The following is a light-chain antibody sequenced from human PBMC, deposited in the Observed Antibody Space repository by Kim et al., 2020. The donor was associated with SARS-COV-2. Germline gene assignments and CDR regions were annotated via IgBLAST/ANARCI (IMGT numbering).Light chain of an antibody. CDR2: DAS. V-gene: IGKV3-11*01. Sequence: LCPGERDTLSGRARQSVTSFLAWYQQKPGQAPRLLIYDASNRATGIPARFSGSGSGTDFTLTISSLEPEDLAVYYCQQRSNWPLTFGGGTKVDIK. J-gene: IGKJ4*01. CDR3: QQRSNWPLT. CDR1: QSVTSF.